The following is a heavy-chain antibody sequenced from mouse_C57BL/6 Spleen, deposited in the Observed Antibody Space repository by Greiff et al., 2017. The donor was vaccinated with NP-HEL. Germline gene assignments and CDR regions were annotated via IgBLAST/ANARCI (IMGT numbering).Heavy chain of an antibody. J-gene: IGHJ4*01. Sequence: EVQLQQSGPELVKPGASVKISCKASGYTFTDYYMNWVKQSHGKSLEWIGDINPNNGGTSYNQKFKGKAILTVDKSSSTAYMELRSLTSEDSAVYYCARQQGLGYCAMEYWGQGTSVTVSS. D-gene: IGHD4-1*01. V-gene: IGHV1-26*01. CDR3: ARQQGLGYCAMEY. CDR1: GYTFTDYY. CDR2: INPNNGGT.